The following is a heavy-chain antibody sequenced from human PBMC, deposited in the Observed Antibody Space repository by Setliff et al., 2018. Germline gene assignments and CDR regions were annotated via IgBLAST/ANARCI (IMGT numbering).Heavy chain of an antibody. Sequence: GGSLRLSCAASGFTFSSYEMNWVRQAPGKGLEWVSYISSSGSTIYYADSVKGRFTISRDTSKNTLFLQMSSLRAEDTAVYYCARVPWGYSVTANYYGLDVWGQGTTVTVSS. CDR1: GFTFSSYE. V-gene: IGHV3-48*03. CDR3: ARVPWGYSVTANYYGLDV. D-gene: IGHD2-21*02. J-gene: IGHJ6*02. CDR2: ISSSGSTI.